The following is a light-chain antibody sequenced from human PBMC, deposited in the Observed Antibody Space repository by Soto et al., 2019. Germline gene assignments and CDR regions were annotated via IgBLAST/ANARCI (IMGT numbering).Light chain of an antibody. CDR3: QQYNSYWT. V-gene: IGKV1-39*01. J-gene: IGKJ1*01. CDR1: QSISSY. CDR2: AAS. Sequence: DIQMTQSPSSLSASVRDRVTITCRASQSISSYLNWYQQKPGKAPKLLIYAASSLQSGVPSRFSGSGSGTEFTLTISSLQPDDFATYYCQQYNSYWTFGQGTKVDIK.